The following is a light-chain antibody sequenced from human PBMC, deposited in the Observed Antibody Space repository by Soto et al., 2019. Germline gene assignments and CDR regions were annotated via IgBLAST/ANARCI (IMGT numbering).Light chain of an antibody. CDR3: QQRSNQIT. V-gene: IGKV3-11*01. J-gene: IGKJ5*01. CDR2: DAS. CDR1: LNVNSY. Sequence: EIVLTQSPGTLSLSPGERATLSCRASLNVNSYLAWYQQKPGQAPRLLIYDASNRATGIPARFSGSGSGTDFTLTISSLEPEDFAVYYCQQRSNQITFGQGTRLENK.